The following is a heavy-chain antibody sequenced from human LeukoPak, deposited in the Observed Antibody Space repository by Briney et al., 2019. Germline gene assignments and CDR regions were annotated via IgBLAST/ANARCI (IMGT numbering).Heavy chain of an antibody. J-gene: IGHJ4*02. V-gene: IGHV4-59*01. Sequence: PSEALSLTCTVSGDSISGYYWSWIRQPPGKGLEWIGYVYHTGHTHYSPSLKSRVTVSLDTSRNQVSLILSSVTAADTAVYYCGRHGFGNLFADWGQGTLVFVSS. CDR2: VYHTGHT. D-gene: IGHD3-16*01. CDR3: GRHGFGNLFAD. CDR1: GDSISGYY.